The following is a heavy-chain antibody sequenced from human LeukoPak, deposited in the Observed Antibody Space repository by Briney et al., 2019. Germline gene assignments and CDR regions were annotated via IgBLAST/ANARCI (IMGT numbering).Heavy chain of an antibody. CDR3: ARESYYDSSGYSHDSFDI. J-gene: IGHJ3*02. D-gene: IGHD3-22*01. CDR2: IYYSGST. V-gene: IGHV4-59*12. Sequence: PSETLSLTCAVYGDSSRGYYWSWIRQSPGKGLEWIGYIYYSGSTNYNPSLKSRVTIAVDTSKNQFSLKLNSVTAADTAVYYCARESYYDSSGYSHDSFDIWGQGTMVTVSS. CDR1: GDSSRGYY.